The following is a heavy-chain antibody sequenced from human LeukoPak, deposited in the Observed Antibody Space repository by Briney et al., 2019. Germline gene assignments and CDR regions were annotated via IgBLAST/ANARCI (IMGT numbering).Heavy chain of an antibody. CDR1: GFTFSSYW. CDR2: IKQDGSEK. CDR3: ARVYSSPRGIVDY. D-gene: IGHD6-13*01. Sequence: GGSLRLSCAASGFTFSSYWMSWVRQAPGKGLEWVANIKQDGSEKYYVDSVKGRFTISRDNAKNSLYLQMNSLRAEDTAVYYCARVYSSPRGIVDYWGQGTLVTVSS. V-gene: IGHV3-7*04. J-gene: IGHJ4*02.